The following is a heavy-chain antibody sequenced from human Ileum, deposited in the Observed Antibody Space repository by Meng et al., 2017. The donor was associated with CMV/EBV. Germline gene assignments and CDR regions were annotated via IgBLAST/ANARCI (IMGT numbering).Heavy chain of an antibody. V-gene: IGHV3-48*03. CDR3: ARGWSPTTPHFDK. D-gene: IGHD1-14*01. J-gene: IGHJ4*02. CDR1: GFPFSGYD. CDR2: FNLRGDVV. Sequence: GESLKISCVASGFPFSGYDGNWVRQAPGKGLEWLAYFNLRGDVVLYSDSVKGRFTISRDSATTSLYLQMSSLRVEDTATYYCARGWSPTTPHFDKWGQGTLVTVSS.